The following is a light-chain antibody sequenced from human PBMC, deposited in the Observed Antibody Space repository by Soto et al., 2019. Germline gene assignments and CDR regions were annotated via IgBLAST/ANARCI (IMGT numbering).Light chain of an antibody. Sequence: EIGLTQSPGTLSLSPGERATLSCRANQRINNNYVAWYQQKGGQAPTLLIYGASSRATGIPDRFSGSGSGTYFTLTISRLECEDSAVYYCQQYGISPGFSFGPGNKGDIK. J-gene: IGKJ3*01. V-gene: IGKV3-20*01. CDR1: QRINNNY. CDR2: GAS. CDR3: QQYGISPGFS.